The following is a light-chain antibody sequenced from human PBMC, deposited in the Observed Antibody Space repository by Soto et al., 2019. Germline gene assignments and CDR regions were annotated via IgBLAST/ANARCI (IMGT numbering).Light chain of an antibody. CDR1: QSVGKK. Sequence: EIVMTQSPATLSVSPGERATLSCRASQSVGKKLAWYQQKPGQAPRLLIYGASTRAPGLPARFSGSGSGTEFTLTISSLQSEDFAVFYCQQYNNWPSITFGQGTRLEIK. V-gene: IGKV3-15*01. CDR3: QQYNNWPSIT. CDR2: GAS. J-gene: IGKJ5*01.